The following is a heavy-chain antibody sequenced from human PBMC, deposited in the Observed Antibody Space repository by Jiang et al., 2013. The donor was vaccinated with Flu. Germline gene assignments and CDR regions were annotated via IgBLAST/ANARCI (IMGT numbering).Heavy chain of an antibody. J-gene: IGHJ4*02. CDR2: INAGNGNT. CDR1: GYTFTSYA. D-gene: IGHD5-12*01. V-gene: IGHV1-3*01. Sequence: SGAEVKKPGASVKVSCKASGYTFTSYAMHWVRQAPGQRLEWMGWINAGNGNTKYSQKFQGRVTITRDTSASTAYMELSSLRSEDTAVYYCARVDGYSGYGKFDYWGQGTLVTVSS. CDR3: ARVDGYSGYGKFDY.